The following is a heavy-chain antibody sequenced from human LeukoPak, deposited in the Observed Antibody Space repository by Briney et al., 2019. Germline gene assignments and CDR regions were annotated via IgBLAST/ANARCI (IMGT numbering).Heavy chain of an antibody. CDR1: GGSITNTNY. J-gene: IGHJ4*02. Sequence: SETLSLTCGVSGGSITNTNYWTWVRQPPGKGLDWIGEVNLQGSTNYNPSLMGRVAISVDKSENHISLQLTSVTAADTAVYYCAREGGPYRPLDYSGQGTLVTVSS. CDR3: AREGGPYRPLDY. V-gene: IGHV4-4*02. CDR2: VNLQGST.